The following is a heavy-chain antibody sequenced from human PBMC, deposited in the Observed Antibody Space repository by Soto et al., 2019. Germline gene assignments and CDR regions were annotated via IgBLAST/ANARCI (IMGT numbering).Heavy chain of an antibody. CDR2: IIPIFGTA. J-gene: IGHJ4*02. V-gene: IGHV1-69*01. CDR1: GGTFSRHA. D-gene: IGHD3-22*01. CDR3: ARGWGYDSNDYYYAY. Sequence: QVQLVQSGAEVRKPGSSVKVSCKASGGTFSRHAISWVRQAPGQGLEWMGGIIPIFGTANHAQKFQGRVTSIADQSTSTVYMEVSSLRSEDTAMYYCARGWGYDSNDYYYAYWGQGTLVIVSS.